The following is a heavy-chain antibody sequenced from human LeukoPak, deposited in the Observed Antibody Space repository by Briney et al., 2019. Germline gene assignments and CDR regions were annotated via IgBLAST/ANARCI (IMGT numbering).Heavy chain of an antibody. CDR3: ARAEPSSSIFVY. CDR1: GGSISSGGYD. J-gene: IGHJ4*02. V-gene: IGHV4-30-2*01. CDR2: IYHSGST. D-gene: IGHD6-6*01. Sequence: SETLSLTCTVSGGSISSGGYDWSWIRQPPGKGLEGIAYIYHSGSTYYNPSLKSLVTISVDRSKNQFSLRLSSVTAVDTAVYYCARAEPSSSIFVYWGQRTLVTVSS.